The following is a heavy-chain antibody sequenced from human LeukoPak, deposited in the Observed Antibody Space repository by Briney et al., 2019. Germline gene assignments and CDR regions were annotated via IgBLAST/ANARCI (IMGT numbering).Heavy chain of an antibody. CDR2: ISGSGGST. D-gene: IGHD1-26*01. V-gene: IGHV3-23*01. CDR1: GFTFSSYA. J-gene: IGHJ6*02. Sequence: GGSLRLSCAASGFTFSSYAMSWVRQAPGKGLEWVSAISGSGGSTYYADSVKGRFTISRDNSKNTLYLQMNSLRAEDTAVYYCARDQIVGAADYYYYGMDVWGQGTTVTVSS. CDR3: ARDQIVGAADYYYYGMDV.